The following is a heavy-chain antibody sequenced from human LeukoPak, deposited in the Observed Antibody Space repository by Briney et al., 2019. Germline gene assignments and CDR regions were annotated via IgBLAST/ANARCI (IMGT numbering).Heavy chain of an antibody. J-gene: IGHJ5*02. Sequence: ASVKVSCKASGYTFTSYYMHWVRQAPGQGLEWMGIINPSGGSTSYAQKFQGRVTMTRDMSTSTVYMELSSLRSEDTAVYYCGRDSGYDFWSGPKGWFDPWGQGTLVTVSS. D-gene: IGHD3-3*01. CDR1: GYTFTSYY. CDR3: GRDSGYDFWSGPKGWFDP. V-gene: IGHV1-46*01. CDR2: INPSGGST.